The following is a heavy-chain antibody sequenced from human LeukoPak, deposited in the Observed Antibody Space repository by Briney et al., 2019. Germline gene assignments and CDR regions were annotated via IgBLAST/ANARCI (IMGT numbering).Heavy chain of an antibody. J-gene: IGHJ6*02. CDR3: AKSLPRYYYYGMDG. V-gene: IGHV3-23*01. Sequence: GGSLRLSCAASGFTFSSYAMSWVRQAPGKGLEWVSAISGSGGSTYYADSVKGRFTISRDNSKNTLCLQMNSLRAEDTAVYYCAKSLPRYYYYGMDGWGQGTTVTVSS. CDR1: GFTFSSYA. CDR2: ISGSGGST.